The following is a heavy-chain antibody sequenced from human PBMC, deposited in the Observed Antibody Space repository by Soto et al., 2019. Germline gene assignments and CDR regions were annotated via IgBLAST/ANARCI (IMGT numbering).Heavy chain of an antibody. J-gene: IGHJ4*02. CDR2: IYYSGYT. Sequence: SETLSLTCSVSGDSISISSYYWGWVRQPPGKGLEWIGSIYYSGYTHYNPTLQSRLTMSVDTSKKHFSLKLTSVTAADTAVYYCARAVIGFFDFWGQGILVTVSS. CDR1: GDSISISSYY. V-gene: IGHV4-39*07. D-gene: IGHD3-22*01. CDR3: ARAVIGFFDF.